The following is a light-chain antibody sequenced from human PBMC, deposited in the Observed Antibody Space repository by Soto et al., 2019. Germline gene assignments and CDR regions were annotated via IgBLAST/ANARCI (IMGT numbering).Light chain of an antibody. CDR1: SSNIGAGYD. V-gene: IGLV1-40*01. CDR3: LSFDSSLSVV. Sequence: QSVLTQPPSVSGAPGQRVTIPCTGSSSNIGAGYDVHGYQQLPGRAPKLLIYGNTNRPSGVPDRFSGSKSGTSASLAITGLQAEDEADYYCLSFDSSLSVVFGGGTKVTVL. CDR2: GNT. J-gene: IGLJ2*01.